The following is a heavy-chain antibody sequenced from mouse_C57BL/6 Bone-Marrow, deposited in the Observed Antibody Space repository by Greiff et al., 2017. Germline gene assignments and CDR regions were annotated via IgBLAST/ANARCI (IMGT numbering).Heavy chain of an antibody. Sequence: QVQLQQPGAELVKPGASVKLSCKASGYTFTSYWMHWVKQRPGQGLGWIGMIHPNSGSTNYNEKFKSKATLTVDKSSSTAYMKLSSLTSEDSAVYYCARGAYYYGSPCYLDYWGRGTTLTVSA. CDR3: ARGAYYYGSPCYLDY. D-gene: IGHD1-1*01. CDR1: GYTFTSYW. J-gene: IGHJ2*01. CDR2: IHPNSGST. V-gene: IGHV1-64*01.